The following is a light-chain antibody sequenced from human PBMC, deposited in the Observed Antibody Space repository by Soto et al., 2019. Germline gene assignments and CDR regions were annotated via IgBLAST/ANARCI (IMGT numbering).Light chain of an antibody. Sequence: EIVLTQSPATLSLSPLGRGCLXGRASQSVSSNLTWYQQKPGQAPRLLIYGASTRATGIPARFSGSGSGTDFTLTISSLEPEDFAVYFCQQHGSSPLTFGGGTKVDIK. J-gene: IGKJ4*01. CDR3: QQHGSSPLT. CDR1: QSVSSN. V-gene: IGKV3-20*01. CDR2: GAS.